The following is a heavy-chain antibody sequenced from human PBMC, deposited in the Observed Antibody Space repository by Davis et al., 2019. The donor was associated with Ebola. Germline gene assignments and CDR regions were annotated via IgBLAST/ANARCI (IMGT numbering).Heavy chain of an antibody. D-gene: IGHD5-18*01. CDR2: INHSGST. V-gene: IGHV4-34*01. J-gene: IGHJ4*02. CDR1: GGSSSGYY. Sequence: MPSETLSLTCAVYGGSSSGYYWSWIRQPPGKGLEWIGEINHSGSTNYNPSLKSRVTISVDTSKNQFSLKLSSVTAADTAVYYCARGGYSYGFDYWGQGTLVTVSS. CDR3: ARGGYSYGFDY.